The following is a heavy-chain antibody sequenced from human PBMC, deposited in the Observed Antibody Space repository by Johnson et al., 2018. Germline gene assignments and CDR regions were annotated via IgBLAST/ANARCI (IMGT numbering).Heavy chain of an antibody. Sequence: QVQLVQSGAEVKKPGSSVKVSCKASGGTFSSYTISWVRQAPGQGLEWMGRIIPILGIANYAQKFQGRVTITADKSTSTAYMARSSLRAGDTAVYYCARDYYDSSGYSYGMDVWGQGTTVTVSS. D-gene: IGHD3-22*01. CDR3: ARDYYDSSGYSYGMDV. V-gene: IGHV1-69*04. CDR1: GGTFSSYT. J-gene: IGHJ6*02. CDR2: IIPILGIA.